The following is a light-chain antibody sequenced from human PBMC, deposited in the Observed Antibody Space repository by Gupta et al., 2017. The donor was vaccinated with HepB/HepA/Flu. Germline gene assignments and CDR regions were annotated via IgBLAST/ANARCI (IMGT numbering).Light chain of an antibody. CDR1: QCIDYW. J-gene: IGKJ4*01. V-gene: IGKV1-12*01. CDR3: QQANSFPCT. CDR2: SAS. Sequence: DIQKTQSPPSVSASVGDTVTISCRASQCIDYWLAWYQQKPGKAPNLLIYSASTLQSGVPARFSGSGSGTDFTLTITSLQPEDVAAYYCQQANSFPCTFGGGTKLEIK.